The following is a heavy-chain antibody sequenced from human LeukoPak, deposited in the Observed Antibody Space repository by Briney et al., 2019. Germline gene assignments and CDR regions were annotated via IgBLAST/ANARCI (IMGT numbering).Heavy chain of an antibody. J-gene: IGHJ4*02. CDR1: GVSISSYY. V-gene: IGHV4-59*08. D-gene: IGHD6-19*01. Sequence: PSETLYLTCIVSGVSISSYYWSWIRQPPGKGLEWIGYIYYSGSTNYNPSLKGRVTISVDTSKNQFSLKLSSVTAADTAVYYCARRTVAGLFDYWGQGTLVTVSS. CDR2: IYYSGST. CDR3: ARRTVAGLFDY.